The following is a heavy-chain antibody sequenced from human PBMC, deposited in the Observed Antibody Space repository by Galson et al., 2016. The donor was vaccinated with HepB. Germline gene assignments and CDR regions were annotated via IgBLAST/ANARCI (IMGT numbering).Heavy chain of an antibody. Sequence: PALVKPTQTLTLTRTFSGFSLSTSGMCVSWIRQPPGKALEWLALIDWDDDKYYSTSLKTRLTISKENSKNQVVLTMTNMDPVDTATYYCARAYGLAASGGIDVWGQGTTVTVSS. CDR2: IDWDDDK. V-gene: IGHV2-70*01. CDR3: ARAYGLAASGGIDV. J-gene: IGHJ6*02. CDR1: GFSLSTSGMC. D-gene: IGHD4-17*01.